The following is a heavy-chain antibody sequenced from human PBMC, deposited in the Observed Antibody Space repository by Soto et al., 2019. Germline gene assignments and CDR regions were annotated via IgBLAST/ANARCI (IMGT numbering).Heavy chain of an antibody. CDR3: AKDQPRKRWLQFDY. J-gene: IGHJ4*02. CDR2: ISYDGSNK. Sequence: PGGSLRLSCAASGFTFSSYGMHWVRQAPGKGLEWVAVISYDGSNKYYADSVKGRFTISRDNSKNTLYLQMNSLRAEDTAVYYCAKDQPRKRWLQFDYWGQGTLVTVSS. CDR1: GFTFSSYG. D-gene: IGHD5-12*01. V-gene: IGHV3-30*18.